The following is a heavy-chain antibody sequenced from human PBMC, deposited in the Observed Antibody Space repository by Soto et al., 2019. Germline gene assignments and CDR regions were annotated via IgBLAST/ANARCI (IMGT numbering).Heavy chain of an antibody. CDR3: AAGLYSSGWYDDYYYGMDV. CDR1: GFTFTSSA. CDR2: IVVGSGNT. Sequence: SVKVSCKASGFTFTSSAMQWVRQARGQRLEWIGWIVVGSGNTNYAQKFQERVTITRDMSTSTAYMELSSLRSEDTAVYYCAAGLYSSGWYDDYYYGMDVWGQGTTVTVSS. J-gene: IGHJ6*02. D-gene: IGHD6-19*01. V-gene: IGHV1-58*02.